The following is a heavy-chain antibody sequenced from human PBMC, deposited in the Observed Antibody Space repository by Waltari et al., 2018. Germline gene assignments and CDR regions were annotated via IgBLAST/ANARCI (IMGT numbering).Heavy chain of an antibody. J-gene: IGHJ4*02. CDR2: ISSSSVTI. V-gene: IGHV3-48*04. CDR3: ARRYSSGFDY. Sequence: EVQLVESGGGLVQPGGSLRLPGAASGFTFSSYSMNWVRQAPGKGLEWVSYISSSSVTIYYADSVKGRFTISRDNAKNSLYLQMNSLRAEDTAVYYCARRYSSGFDYWGQGTLVTVSS. CDR1: GFTFSSYS. D-gene: IGHD6-19*01.